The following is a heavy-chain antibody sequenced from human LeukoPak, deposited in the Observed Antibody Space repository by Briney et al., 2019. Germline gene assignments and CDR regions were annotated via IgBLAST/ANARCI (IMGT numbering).Heavy chain of an antibody. Sequence: GGSLRLSCAASGFTFSSYDMHWVRQATGKGLEWVSAIGTAGDTYYPGSVKGRFTISRENAKNSLYLQMNSLRAGDTAVYYCVRGSGDFWSGYYSFDYWGQGTLVTVSS. D-gene: IGHD3-3*01. V-gene: IGHV3-13*01. CDR2: IGTAGDT. CDR1: GFTFSSYD. J-gene: IGHJ4*02. CDR3: VRGSGDFWSGYYSFDY.